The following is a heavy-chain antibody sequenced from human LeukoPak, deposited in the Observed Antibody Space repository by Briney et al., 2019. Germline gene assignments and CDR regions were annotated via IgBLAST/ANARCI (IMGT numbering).Heavy chain of an antibody. Sequence: SETQSLTCTVSGDSISSYYWSWIRQPPGKGLEWIGHIYYSGSTSYNPSLKSRVSISVDTSKNQFSLKLSSVTAADTAVYYCARDYNPTYFWAQGTLVTVSS. CDR2: IYYSGST. CDR3: ARDYNPTYF. V-gene: IGHV4-59*01. J-gene: IGHJ4*02. CDR1: GDSISSYY. D-gene: IGHD1-1*01.